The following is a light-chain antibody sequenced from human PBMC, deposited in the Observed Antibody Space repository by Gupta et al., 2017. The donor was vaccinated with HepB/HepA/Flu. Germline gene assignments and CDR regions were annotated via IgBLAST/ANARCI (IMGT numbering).Light chain of an antibody. CDR1: SSNIRAGYD. CDR3: QSYDCSLSGVV. CDR2: GNS. J-gene: IGLJ2*01. Sequence: QSVLTPPPSVSGAPGQRVTISCTGSSSNIRAGYDVHWYQQHPGTAPKLLIYGNSNQPSGVPDRFSGSKSGTSASRDITRLRAEDEADYYCQSYDCSLSGVVFGGGTKLTVL. V-gene: IGLV1-40*01.